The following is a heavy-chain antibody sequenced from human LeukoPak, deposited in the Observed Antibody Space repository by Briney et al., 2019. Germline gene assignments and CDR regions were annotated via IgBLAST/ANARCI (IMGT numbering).Heavy chain of an antibody. D-gene: IGHD3-10*01. Sequence: PGGSLRLSCAASGFTFSSYSMNWVRQAPGKGLEWVSSISSSSSYIYYADSVKGRFTISWDNAKNSLYLQMNSLRAEDTAVYYCARELRAYYSGSGTNDDAFDIWGQGTMVTVSS. J-gene: IGHJ3*02. CDR3: ARELRAYYSGSGTNDDAFDI. CDR1: GFTFSSYS. CDR2: ISSSSSYI. V-gene: IGHV3-21*04.